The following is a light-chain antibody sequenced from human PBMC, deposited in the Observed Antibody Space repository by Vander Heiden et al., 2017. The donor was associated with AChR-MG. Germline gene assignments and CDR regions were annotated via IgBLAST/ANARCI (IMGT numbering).Light chain of an antibody. CDR1: SSDVGNYNF. V-gene: IGLV2-14*03. J-gene: IGLJ2*01. Sequence: QSALTQPASVSGSPGQSITISCTGNSSDVGNYNFVSWYQQHPGKAPKLMLYGVSDRPSGISNRFSGSKSGNTASLTISGLQADDEADYYCSSYSSLATRVFGGGTRLTVL. CDR3: SSYSSLATRV. CDR2: GVS.